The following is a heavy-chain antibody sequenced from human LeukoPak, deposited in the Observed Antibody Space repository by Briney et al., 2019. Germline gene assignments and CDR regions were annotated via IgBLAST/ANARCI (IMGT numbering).Heavy chain of an antibody. D-gene: IGHD3-9*01. V-gene: IGHV4-59*12. J-gene: IGHJ4*02. Sequence: SETLSLTCTVSGGSISSYYWSWIRQPPGKGLEWIGYIYYSGSTNYNPSLKSRVTISVDTSKNQFSLKLSSVTAADTAVYYCARGPVGVLRYFDWLPCDYWGQGTLVTVSS. CDR2: IYYSGST. CDR1: GGSISSYY. CDR3: ARGPVGVLRYFDWLPCDY.